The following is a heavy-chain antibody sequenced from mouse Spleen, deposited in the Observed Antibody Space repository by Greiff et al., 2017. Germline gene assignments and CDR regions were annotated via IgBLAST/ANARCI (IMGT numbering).Heavy chain of an antibody. D-gene: IGHD2-3*01. CDR3: ARSDDGYYVRAMDY. V-gene: IGHV1-81*01. J-gene: IGHJ4*01. Sequence: QVQLQQSGAELARPGASVKLSCKASGYTFTSYGISWVKQRTGQGLEWIARIYPGSGNTYYNEKFKGKATLTAEKSSSTAYMQLSSLTSEDSAVYFCARSDDGYYVRAMDYWGQGTSVTVSS. CDR2: IYPGSGNT. CDR1: GYTFTSYG.